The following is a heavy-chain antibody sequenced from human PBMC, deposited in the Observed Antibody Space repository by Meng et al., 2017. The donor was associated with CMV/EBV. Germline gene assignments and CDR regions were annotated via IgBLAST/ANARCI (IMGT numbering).Heavy chain of an antibody. V-gene: IGHV3-23*01. J-gene: IGHJ4*02. CDR2: ISGSGGST. CDR3: AKDHPYYYGSGSYSGGYYFDY. Sequence: GESLKISCAASGFTFSSYAMSWVRQAPGKGLERVSAISGSGGSTYYADSVKDRFTISRDNSKNTLYLQMNSLRAEDTAVYYCAKDHPYYYGSGSYSGGYYFDYWGQGTLVTVSS. CDR1: GFTFSSYA. D-gene: IGHD3-10*01.